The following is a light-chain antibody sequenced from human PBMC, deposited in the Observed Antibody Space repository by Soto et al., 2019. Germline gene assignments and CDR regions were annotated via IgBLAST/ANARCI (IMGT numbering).Light chain of an antibody. Sequence: QSVLTQPASVSGSPGQSITISCTGNSSDIGVYDYVSWYQQHPGKAPKLIIYEVTNRPSGLSNRFSGSKSDNTASLTISGLQAEDEADYYCVSHISVAYRSIYVFGTGTKLTVL. V-gene: IGLV2-14*01. CDR3: VSHISVAYRSIYV. CDR2: EVT. CDR1: SSDIGVYDY. J-gene: IGLJ1*01.